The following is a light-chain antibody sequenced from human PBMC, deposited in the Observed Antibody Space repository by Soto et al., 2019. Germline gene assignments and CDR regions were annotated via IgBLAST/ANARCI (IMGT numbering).Light chain of an antibody. CDR1: QSVSSY. Sequence: EIVLTQSPATLSLSPGERATLSCRASQSVSSYLAWYQQKPGQAPRLLIYDASNRATCIPARFSGGGSGTDFTPTISSLEPEDVAVSYCQQRSNWPGVTFGPGTKVDIK. CDR3: QQRSNWPGVT. J-gene: IGKJ3*01. CDR2: DAS. V-gene: IGKV3-11*01.